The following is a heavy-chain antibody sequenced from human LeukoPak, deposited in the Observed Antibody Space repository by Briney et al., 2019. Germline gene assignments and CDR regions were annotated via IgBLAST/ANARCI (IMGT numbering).Heavy chain of an antibody. CDR2: IYHSGST. V-gene: IGHV4-30-2*01. J-gene: IGHJ5*02. CDR3: ARDPAPRYCSGGSCLGWFDP. Sequence: SETLSLTCAVSGGSISSGGYSWSWIRQPPGKGLEWIGYIYHSGSTNYNPSLKSRVTISVDKSKNQFSLKLSSVTAADTAVYYCARDPAPRYCSGGSCLGWFDPWGQGTLVTVSS. D-gene: IGHD2-15*01. CDR1: GGSISSGGYS.